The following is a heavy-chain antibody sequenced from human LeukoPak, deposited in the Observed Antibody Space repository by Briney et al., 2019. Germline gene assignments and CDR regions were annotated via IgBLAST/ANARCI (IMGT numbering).Heavy chain of an antibody. V-gene: IGHV1-3*01. D-gene: IGHD3-22*01. CDR1: GYTFTSYA. J-gene: IGHJ6*02. Sequence: ASVKVSCKASGYTFTSYAMHWVRQAPGQRLEWMGWINAGNGNTKYSQKFQGRVTITRDTSASTAYMELSSLRSEDTAVYYCAREAGKNYYDSSGYHYYYYGMDVWGQGTTVTVSS. CDR2: INAGNGNT. CDR3: AREAGKNYYDSSGYHYYYYGMDV.